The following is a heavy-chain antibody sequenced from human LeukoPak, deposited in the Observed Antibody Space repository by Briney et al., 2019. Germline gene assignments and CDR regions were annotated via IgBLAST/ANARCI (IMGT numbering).Heavy chain of an antibody. CDR2: IIPIFGTA. D-gene: IGHD2-15*01. Sequence: ASVKVSCKASGYTFTSYDINWVRHATGQGLEGMGGIIPIFGTANYAQKFQGRVTITADESTSTAYMELSSLRSEDTAVYYCAREGYCSGGSCYDLEYFQHWGQGTLVTVSS. V-gene: IGHV1-69*13. CDR1: GYTFTSYD. J-gene: IGHJ1*01. CDR3: AREGYCSGGSCYDLEYFQH.